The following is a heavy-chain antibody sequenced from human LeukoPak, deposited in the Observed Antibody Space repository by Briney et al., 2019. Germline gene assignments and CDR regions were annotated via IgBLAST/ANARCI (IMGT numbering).Heavy chain of an antibody. CDR1: GGSISTYY. J-gene: IGHJ4*02. CDR3: AREWGSIDY. V-gene: IGHV4-4*07. Sequence: PSETLSLTCTVSGGSISTYYWSWIRQPAGKGLEWIGRIYSGGSPNYNPSLKSRVSMSEDTSKNQFSLKLSSVTAADTAVYYRAREWGSIDYWGQGTLVTVSS. D-gene: IGHD3-16*01. CDR2: IYSGGSP.